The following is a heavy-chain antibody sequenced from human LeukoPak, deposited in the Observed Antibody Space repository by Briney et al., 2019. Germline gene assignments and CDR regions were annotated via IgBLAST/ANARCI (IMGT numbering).Heavy chain of an antibody. Sequence: PGGSLRLSCAASGFTFSSYAMSWVRQAPGKGLDWVSDISGSGTTTYYADSVKGRFTISRDISKNTLYLQMNSLRAEDTAVYYCAKPLSAASGTDFHYWGQGTLVTVSS. J-gene: IGHJ4*02. CDR1: GFTFSSYA. D-gene: IGHD6-13*01. CDR2: ISGSGTTT. V-gene: IGHV3-23*01. CDR3: AKPLSAASGTDFHY.